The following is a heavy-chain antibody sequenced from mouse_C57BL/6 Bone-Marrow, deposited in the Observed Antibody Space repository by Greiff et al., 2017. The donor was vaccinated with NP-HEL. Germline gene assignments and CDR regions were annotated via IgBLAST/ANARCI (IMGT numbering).Heavy chain of an antibody. CDR2: IDPEDGDT. J-gene: IGHJ3*01. V-gene: IGHV14-1*01. CDR3: TGSDYYGSSLWAWFAY. CDR1: GFNIKDYY. D-gene: IGHD1-1*01. Sequence: EVQLQESGAELVRPGASVKLSCTASGFNIKDYYMHWVKQRPEQGLEWIGRIDPEDGDTEYAPKFQGKATMTADTSSNTAYLQLSSLTSEDTAVYYCTGSDYYGSSLWAWFAYWGQGTLVTVSA.